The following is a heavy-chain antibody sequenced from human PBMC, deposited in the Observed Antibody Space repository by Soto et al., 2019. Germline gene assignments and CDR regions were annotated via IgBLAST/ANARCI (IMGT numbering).Heavy chain of an antibody. D-gene: IGHD2-8*01. CDR3: AKDLMSMTPCAEYFQH. CDR1: GFTFSSYA. V-gene: IGHV3-23*01. J-gene: IGHJ1*01. Sequence: PGGSLRLSCAASGFTFSSYAMSWVRQAPGKGLEWVSAISGSGGSTYYADSVKGRSTISRDNSKNTLYRQMTSLRAEDTAVYYWAKDLMSMTPCAEYFQHWGQGTLVTVSS. CDR2: ISGSGGST.